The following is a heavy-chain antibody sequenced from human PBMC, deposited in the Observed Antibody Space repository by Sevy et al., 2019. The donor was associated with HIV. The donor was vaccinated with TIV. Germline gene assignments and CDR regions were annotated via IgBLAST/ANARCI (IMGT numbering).Heavy chain of an antibody. J-gene: IGHJ5*02. D-gene: IGHD2-8*02. CDR2: LRYDGSNK. CDR1: RFSFNGYG. CDR3: ARGTPAFCTGGVCFNWFDP. V-gene: IGHV3-30*02. Sequence: GGSLRLSCAASRFSFNGYGMHWVRRAPAKGLEWVACLRYDGSNKDYADSVKGRFTISRDDSKNTLYLQMNSLRAEDTALYYCARGTPAFCTGGVCFNWFDPWGQGTLVTVSS.